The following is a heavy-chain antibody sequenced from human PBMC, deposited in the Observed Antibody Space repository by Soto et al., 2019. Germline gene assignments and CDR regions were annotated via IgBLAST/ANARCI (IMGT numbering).Heavy chain of an antibody. V-gene: IGHV4-59*01. CDR3: ARDRLSPGWFDP. J-gene: IGHJ5*02. D-gene: IGHD3-10*01. CDR1: GGSISSYY. CDR2: IYYSGST. Sequence: SETLSLTCTVSGGSISSYYWSWIRQPPGKGLEWIGYIYYSGSTNYNPSLKSRVTISEDTSKNQFSLKLSSVTAADTAVYYCARDRLSPGWFDPWGQGTLVTVSS.